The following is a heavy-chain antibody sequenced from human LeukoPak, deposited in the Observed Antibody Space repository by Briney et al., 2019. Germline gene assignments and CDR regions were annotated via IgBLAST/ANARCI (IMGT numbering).Heavy chain of an antibody. CDR3: AGHSTWGYFDY. Sequence: RTGGSLRLSCAASGFTFSSYSMNWVRQAPGKGLEWVSYISSSSSTIYYADSVKGRFTISRDNAKNSLYLQMNSLRAEVTAVYYCAGHSTWGYFDYWGQGTLVTVSS. V-gene: IGHV3-48*04. CDR1: GFTFSSYS. CDR2: ISSSSSTI. D-gene: IGHD5/OR15-5a*01. J-gene: IGHJ4*02.